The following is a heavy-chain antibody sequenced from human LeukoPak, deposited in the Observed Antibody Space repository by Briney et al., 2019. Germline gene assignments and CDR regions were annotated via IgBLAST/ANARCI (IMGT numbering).Heavy chain of an antibody. CDR3: AREQNLYYYDSSGEGTHDASDI. CDR2: INPSGGST. J-gene: IGHJ3*02. D-gene: IGHD3-22*01. CDR1: GYTFTSYY. V-gene: IGHV1-46*01. Sequence: ASVKVSCKASGYTFTSYYMHWVRQAPGQGLEWMGIINPSGGSTSYAQKFQGRVTMTRDMSTSTVYMELSSLRSEDTAVYYCAREQNLYYYDSSGEGTHDASDIWGQGTMVTVSS.